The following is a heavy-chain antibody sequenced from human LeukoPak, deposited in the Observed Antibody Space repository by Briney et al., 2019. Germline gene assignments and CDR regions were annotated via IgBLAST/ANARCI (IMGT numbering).Heavy chain of an antibody. CDR3: ARNRITMVRGVINYYYYYYMDV. V-gene: IGHV4-34*01. Sequence: PSETLSLTCAGYGGSFSGYYWSWIRQPPGKGLEGIGETNHSGSTNYNPSPKRRVTISVDTSKNQFSLKLSSVTAADTAVYYCARNRITMVRGVINYYYYYYMDVWGKGTTVTVSS. CDR1: GGSFSGYY. D-gene: IGHD3-10*01. J-gene: IGHJ6*03. CDR2: TNHSGST.